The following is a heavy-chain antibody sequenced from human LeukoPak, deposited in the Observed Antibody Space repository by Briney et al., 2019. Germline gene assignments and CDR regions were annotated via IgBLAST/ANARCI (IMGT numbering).Heavy chain of an antibody. CDR1: GYTFTDLD. J-gene: IGHJ4*02. V-gene: IGHV1-8*01. Sequence: ASVKVSCKASGYTFTDLDINWVRQAPGQGLEWMGWMNPKNGNTGYAQTFQNRVSMTTDTSTSTAYMELRSLRSDDTAVYYCARVGAYCSSSSCFDYWDQGTLVTVSS. D-gene: IGHD2-2*01. CDR3: ARVGAYCSSSSCFDY. CDR2: MNPKNGNT.